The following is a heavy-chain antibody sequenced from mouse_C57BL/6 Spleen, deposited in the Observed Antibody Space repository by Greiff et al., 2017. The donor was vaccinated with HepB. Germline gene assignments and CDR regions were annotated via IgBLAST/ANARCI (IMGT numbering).Heavy chain of an antibody. CDR3: AREQGYLYWYFDV. D-gene: IGHD3-1*01. Sequence: DVHLVESGGGLVKPGGSLKLSCAASGFTFSDYGMHWVRQAPEKGLEWVAYISSGSSTIYYADTVKGRFTISRDNAKNTLFLQMTSLRSEDTAMYYCAREQGYLYWYFDVWGTGTTVTVSS. CDR1: GFTFSDYG. V-gene: IGHV5-17*01. CDR2: ISSGSSTI. J-gene: IGHJ1*03.